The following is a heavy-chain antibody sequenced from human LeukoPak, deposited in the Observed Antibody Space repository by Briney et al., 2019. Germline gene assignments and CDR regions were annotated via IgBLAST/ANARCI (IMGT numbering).Heavy chain of an antibody. V-gene: IGHV1-69*13. J-gene: IGHJ4*02. CDR3: AIDRYSSGSLPDY. D-gene: IGHD6-19*01. CDR2: IIPIFGKA. CDR1: GGSFSSYA. Sequence: SVKVSCKASGGSFSSYAINWVRQAPGQGLEWMGGIIPIFGKANYAQKFQDRVAITAVESMSTVYMELSSLRSEDTAVYYCAIDRYSSGSLPDYWGQGTLVTVSS.